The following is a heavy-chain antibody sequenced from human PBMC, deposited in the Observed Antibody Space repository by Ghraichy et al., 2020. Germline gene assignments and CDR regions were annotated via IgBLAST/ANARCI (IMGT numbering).Heavy chain of an antibody. D-gene: IGHD4-17*01. Sequence: GGSLRLSCVASGFRFSGYGMSWVRQAPGKGLEWVVSIKSDGSEKHYRESVKGRFTISRDNAKNSVSLEMNSLRVEDTALFYCARDPYGDYEYGRTDYWGQGTLVTVSS. V-gene: IGHV3-7*01. CDR3: ARDPYGDYEYGRTDY. J-gene: IGHJ4*02. CDR2: IKSDGSEK. CDR1: GFRFSGYG.